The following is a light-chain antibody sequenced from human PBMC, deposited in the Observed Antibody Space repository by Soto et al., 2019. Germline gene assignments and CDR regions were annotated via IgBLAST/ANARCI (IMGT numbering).Light chain of an antibody. J-gene: IGKJ4*01. Sequence: AIQLTQSPSSLSASVGDRVTITCRASQGISSALAWYQQKPGKAPKLLIYDASSLESGVPSRFSGSGSGTDFTLTTSSLQPEDFATYYCQQFNSYSQAFGGGTKVEIK. CDR2: DAS. V-gene: IGKV1-13*02. CDR3: QQFNSYSQA. CDR1: QGISSA.